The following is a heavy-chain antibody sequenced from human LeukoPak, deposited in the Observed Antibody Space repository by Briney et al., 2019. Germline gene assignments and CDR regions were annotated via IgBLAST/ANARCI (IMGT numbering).Heavy chain of an antibody. Sequence: GGSLRLSCAASGFTVSSNYMSWVRQAPGKGLEWVSVIYSGGNTYYADSVKGRFTISRDNAKDTLYLQMNSLRAEDTALYYCAKERASRLPFDYWGQGTLVTVSS. V-gene: IGHV3-53*01. J-gene: IGHJ4*02. CDR2: IYSGGNT. D-gene: IGHD6-25*01. CDR3: AKERASRLPFDY. CDR1: GFTVSSNY.